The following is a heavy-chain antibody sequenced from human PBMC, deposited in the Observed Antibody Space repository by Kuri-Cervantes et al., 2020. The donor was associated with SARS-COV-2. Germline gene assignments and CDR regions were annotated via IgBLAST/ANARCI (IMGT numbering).Heavy chain of an antibody. Sequence: GESLKISCAVSGFTFSSYSMNWVRQAPGKGLEWVSYISSSSSTIYYADSVKGRFTISRDNAKNSLYLQMNSLRAEDTAVYYCARLHLGADFEVDYWGQGTLVTVSS. CDR1: GFTFSSYS. CDR2: ISSSSSTI. J-gene: IGHJ4*02. V-gene: IGHV3-48*01. D-gene: IGHD3-3*01. CDR3: ARLHLGADFEVDY.